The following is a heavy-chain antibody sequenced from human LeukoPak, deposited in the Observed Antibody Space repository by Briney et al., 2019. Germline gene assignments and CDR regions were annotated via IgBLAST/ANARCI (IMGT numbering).Heavy chain of an antibody. CDR1: GGSISSYY. CDR3: ASLPSGSHPGDY. J-gene: IGHJ4*02. Sequence: SETLSLTCTVSGGSISSYYWSWIRQPPGKGLEWIGYIYTNGSTNYNPSLKSRVTISVDTSKNQFSLKLSSVTAADTAVYYCASLPSGSHPGDYWGQGTLVTVSS. D-gene: IGHD1-26*01. CDR2: IYTNGST. V-gene: IGHV4-4*09.